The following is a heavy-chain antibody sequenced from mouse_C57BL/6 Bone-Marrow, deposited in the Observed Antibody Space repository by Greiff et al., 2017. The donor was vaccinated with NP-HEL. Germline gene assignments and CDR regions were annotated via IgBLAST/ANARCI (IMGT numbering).Heavy chain of an antibody. D-gene: IGHD1-1*01. CDR2: INPYNGGT. J-gene: IGHJ1*03. CDR3: ARRGSSPWYFDV. Sequence: VQLQQSGPVLVKPGASVKMSCKASGYTFTDYYMNWVKQSHGKSLEWIGVINPYNGGTSYNQKFKGKATLTVDKSSSTAYMELNSLTSEDSAVYYCARRGSSPWYFDVWGTGTTVTVSS. V-gene: IGHV1-19*01. CDR1: GYTFTDYY.